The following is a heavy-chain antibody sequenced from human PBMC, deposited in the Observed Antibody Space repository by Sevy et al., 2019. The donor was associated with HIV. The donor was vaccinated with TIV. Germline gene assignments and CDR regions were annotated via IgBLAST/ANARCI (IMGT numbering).Heavy chain of an antibody. D-gene: IGHD3-10*01. CDR1: GYTFTSYG. V-gene: IGHV1-18*01. CDR3: ARDSDYYGWDY. CDR2: ISAYNGNT. Sequence: ASVKVSCKASGYTFTSYGISWVRPAAGQGLEWMGWISAYNGNTNYAQKLQGRVTMTTDTSTSTAYMEPRSLRSDDTAVDYCARDSDYYGWDYWGQGTLVTVSS. J-gene: IGHJ4*02.